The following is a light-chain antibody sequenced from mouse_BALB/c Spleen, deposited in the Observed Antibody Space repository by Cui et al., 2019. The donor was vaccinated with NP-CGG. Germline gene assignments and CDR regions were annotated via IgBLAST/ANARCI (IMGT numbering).Light chain of an antibody. CDR1: AGAVTTNNY. CDR3: ALWYSNHWV. V-gene: IGLV1*01. Sequence: QAVVNQESVLTTSPGETVTLTCRSSAGAVTTNNYANWVQEKPDHLFTGLIGGTNNRTPGVPARFSGSLIGDKAALTITGAQTEDEAIYFCALWYSNHWVFGGGTKLTVL. CDR2: GTN. J-gene: IGLJ1*01.